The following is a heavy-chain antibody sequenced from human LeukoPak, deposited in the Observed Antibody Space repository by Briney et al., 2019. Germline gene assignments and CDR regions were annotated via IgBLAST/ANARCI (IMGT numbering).Heavy chain of an antibody. J-gene: IGHJ4*02. V-gene: IGHV3-7*01. CDR1: GFTFGSNW. CDR2: IKHDGSEK. CDR3: ARDHWGPGDY. D-gene: IGHD3-16*01. Sequence: GGSLRLSCAASGFTFGSNWMSWVRQAPGKGLEWVANIKHDGSEKYYVDSVKGRFTISRDNAKNSLYLQMNSVRAEDTAVFYCARDHWGPGDYWGQGTLVTVSS.